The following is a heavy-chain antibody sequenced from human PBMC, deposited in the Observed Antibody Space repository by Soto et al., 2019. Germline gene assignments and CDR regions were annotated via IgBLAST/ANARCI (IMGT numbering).Heavy chain of an antibody. CDR1: GGSISSSSYY. J-gene: IGHJ5*02. CDR3: ARYSSSWYVWFDP. V-gene: IGHV4-39*01. Sequence: QLQLQESGPGLVKPSETLSLTCTVSGGSISSSSYYWGWIRQPPGKGLEWIGSIYYSGSTYYNPSPKSRVTISVDTSKNQFSLKLSSVTAADTAVYYCARYSSSWYVWFDPWGQGTMVTVSS. D-gene: IGHD6-13*01. CDR2: IYYSGST.